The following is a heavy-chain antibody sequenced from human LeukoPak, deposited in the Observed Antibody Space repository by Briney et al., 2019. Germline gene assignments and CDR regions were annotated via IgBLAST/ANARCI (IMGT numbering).Heavy chain of an antibody. J-gene: IGHJ5*02. D-gene: IGHD3-22*01. V-gene: IGHV4-34*01. CDR1: GGSFSGYY. Sequence: SETLSLTCAVYGGSFSGYYWSWIRQPPGKGLEWIGEINHSGSTNYNPSLKSRVTISVDASKNQFSLKLSSVTAADTAVYYCARGDTMIVVVSNWFDPWGQGTLVTVSS. CDR3: ARGDTMIVVVSNWFDP. CDR2: INHSGST.